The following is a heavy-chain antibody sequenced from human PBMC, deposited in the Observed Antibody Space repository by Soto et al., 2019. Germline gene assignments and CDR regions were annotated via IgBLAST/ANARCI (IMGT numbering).Heavy chain of an antibody. CDR2: VYDGGNT. V-gene: IGHV4-59*12. J-gene: IGHJ6*02. Sequence: WTWIRQSPEKGLEWIGYVYDGGNTNYNPSPHSRVTMSEDTSKNQISLKKTSVTAADTAVYYCARWGSTSYAVLTKYYYYGLGVWGQGTTVTVS. CDR3: ARWGSTSYAVLTKYYYYGLGV. D-gene: IGHD3-9*01.